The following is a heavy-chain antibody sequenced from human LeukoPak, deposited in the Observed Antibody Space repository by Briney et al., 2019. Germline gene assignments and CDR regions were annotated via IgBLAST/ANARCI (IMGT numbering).Heavy chain of an antibody. CDR1: DDSFSSHY. CDR2: ISYIGST. D-gene: IGHD4-23*01. Sequence: SETLSLTCAVSDDSFSSHYWTWIRQPPGKGLEWIGYISYIGSTNYNPSLKSRVTISVDTSKNQFSLKLSSVTAADTAVYYCARGEDYGGNSGPFDYWGQGTLVTVSS. CDR3: ARGEDYGGNSGPFDY. V-gene: IGHV4-59*11. J-gene: IGHJ4*02.